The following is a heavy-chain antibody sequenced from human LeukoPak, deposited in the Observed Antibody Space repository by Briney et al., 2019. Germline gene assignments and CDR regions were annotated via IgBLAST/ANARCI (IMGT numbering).Heavy chain of an antibody. CDR3: AITIFGVVTHDY. CDR2: IYYSGST. CDR1: GASISSSSYY. Sequence: PSETLSLTCTVSGASISSSSYYWGWIRQPPGKGLEWIGSIYYSGSTYYNPSLKSRVTISVDRSKNQFSLKLSSVTAADTAVYYCAITIFGVVTHDYWGQGTLVTVSS. D-gene: IGHD3-3*01. V-gene: IGHV4-39*07. J-gene: IGHJ4*02.